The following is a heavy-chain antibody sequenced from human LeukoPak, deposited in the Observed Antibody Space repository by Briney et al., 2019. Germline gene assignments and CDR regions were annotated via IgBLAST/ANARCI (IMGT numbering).Heavy chain of an antibody. Sequence: GASVKVSCKASGYTFTTYSIFWVRQAPGQGLEWMGGISAYSGNTNYAQKFQGRVTMTTDTSTSTAYMELRSLRSDDTAVYYCARDPLTSAVAGTSWRWFDPWGQGTLVTVSS. CDR1: GYTFTTYS. CDR2: ISAYSGNT. V-gene: IGHV1-18*01. CDR3: ARDPLTSAVAGTSWRWFDP. J-gene: IGHJ5*02. D-gene: IGHD6-19*01.